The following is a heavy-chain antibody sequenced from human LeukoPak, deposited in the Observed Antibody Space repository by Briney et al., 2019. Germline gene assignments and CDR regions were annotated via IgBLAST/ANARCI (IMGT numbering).Heavy chain of an antibody. V-gene: IGHV3-48*04. CDR1: GFTFSSYA. CDR3: AREPRNFSWFVP. CDR2: ITSSSSTI. J-gene: IGHJ5*02. Sequence: GGSLRLSCAASGFTFSSYAMSWVRQAPGKGLEWVSYITSSSSTIYYADSVKGRFTISRDNAKNSLYVQMNSLRAEDTAVYYCAREPRNFSWFVPWRQEPLVIVSS.